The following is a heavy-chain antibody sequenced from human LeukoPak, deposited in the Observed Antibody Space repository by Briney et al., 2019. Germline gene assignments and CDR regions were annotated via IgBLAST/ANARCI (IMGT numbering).Heavy chain of an antibody. CDR1: GGSFSGYY. V-gene: IGHV4-34*01. CDR2: INHSGST. D-gene: IGHD6-6*01. J-gene: IGHJ5*02. Sequence: SETLSLTCAVYGGSFSGYYWSWIRQPPGKGLEWIGEINHSGSTNYSPSLKSRVTISVDTSKNKFSLKLSSVTAADTAVYYCARDMGSSVFDPWGQGTLVTVSS. CDR3: ARDMGSSVFDP.